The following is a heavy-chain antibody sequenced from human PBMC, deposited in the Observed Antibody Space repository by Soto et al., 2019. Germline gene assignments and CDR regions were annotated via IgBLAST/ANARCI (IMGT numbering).Heavy chain of an antibody. D-gene: IGHD3-10*01. J-gene: IGHJ4*02. CDR2: IWYDGNEK. Sequence: QVQLVESGGGVVQPGRSLRLSCAASGFTFSNYGMHWVRQAPGKGLEWVAVIWYDGNEKYYVDSVEGRFTISRDNSKKTLYLQMNSLRAEDTAVYYCARRGVGNIWNLDYWGQGTLVTVSS. CDR1: GFTFSNYG. CDR3: ARRGVGNIWNLDY. V-gene: IGHV3-33*01.